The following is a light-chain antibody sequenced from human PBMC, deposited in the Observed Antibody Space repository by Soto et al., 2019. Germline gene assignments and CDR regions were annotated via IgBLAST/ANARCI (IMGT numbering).Light chain of an antibody. J-gene: IGKJ3*01. V-gene: IGKV1-5*01. CDR3: QQYNSYSKDT. Sequence: DIQMTQSPSTLSASVGDRVTITCRASQSISSWLAWYQQKPGKAPKLLIYDASSLESGVPSRFSGSGSGTEFTLTISSLQPDDFATYYCQQYNSYSKDTFGPGTKVDIK. CDR2: DAS. CDR1: QSISSW.